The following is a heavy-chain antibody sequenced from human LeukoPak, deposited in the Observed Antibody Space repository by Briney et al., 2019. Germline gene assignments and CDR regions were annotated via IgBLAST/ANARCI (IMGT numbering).Heavy chain of an antibody. CDR3: ARVGAPVAPAAPFDY. J-gene: IGHJ4*02. CDR1: GYTFTSYG. CDR2: ISAYNGNT. D-gene: IGHD2-2*01. Sequence: ASVKVSCKASGYTFTSYGISWVRQAPGQGLEWMGWISAYNGNTNYAQKLQGRVTMTTDTSTSTAYMELRSLRSDDTAVYYCARVGAPVAPAAPFDYWGQGTLVTVSS. V-gene: IGHV1-18*01.